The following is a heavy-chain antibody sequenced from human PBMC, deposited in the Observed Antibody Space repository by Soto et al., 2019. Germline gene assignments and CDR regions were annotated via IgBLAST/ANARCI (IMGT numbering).Heavy chain of an antibody. D-gene: IGHD3-16*01. CDR2: ISPYNDYT. CDR3: ARGGYYEAVWGKLNQYGVDV. CDR1: GYTFIRYG. J-gene: IGHJ6*02. V-gene: IGHV1-18*01. Sequence: QVRLVQPAAEVKKPGASVKVSCKTSGYTFIRYGIAWVRQAPGQGLEWMGWISPYNDYTNYAQKFQGRVRMTADTSTKTGYLERRPLTSDDTAVYYCARGGYYEAVWGKLNQYGVDVWCQGTTVSVSS.